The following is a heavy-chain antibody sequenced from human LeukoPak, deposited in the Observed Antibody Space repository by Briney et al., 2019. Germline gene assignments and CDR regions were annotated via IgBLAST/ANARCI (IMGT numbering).Heavy chain of an antibody. Sequence: GGSLRLSCAASGFTSSFYEMNWVRQAAGKRLEWVAYISESGATIYYADSVKGRFTISRDNAKSSVYLQLNSLRAEDTAVYYCARDSGHCEHNGCHHFDYWGQATLVTVSS. CDR1: GFTSSFYE. D-gene: IGHD5-12*01. CDR2: ISESGATI. CDR3: ARDSGHCEHNGCHHFDY. J-gene: IGHJ4*02. V-gene: IGHV3-48*03.